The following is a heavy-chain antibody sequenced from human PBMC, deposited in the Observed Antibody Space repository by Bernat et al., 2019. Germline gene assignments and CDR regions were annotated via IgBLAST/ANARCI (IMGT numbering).Heavy chain of an antibody. CDR2: INHSGST. Sequence: QVQLQQWGAGLLKPSETLSLTCAVYGGSFSGYYWSWIRQPPGKGLEWIGEINHSGSTNYKPSLKSRVTISVDTSKNQFSLKLSSVTAADTAVYYCARDDMTTVTKAYWGQGTLVTVSS. CDR1: GGSFSGYY. D-gene: IGHD4-17*01. V-gene: IGHV4-34*01. J-gene: IGHJ4*02. CDR3: ARDDMTTVTKAY.